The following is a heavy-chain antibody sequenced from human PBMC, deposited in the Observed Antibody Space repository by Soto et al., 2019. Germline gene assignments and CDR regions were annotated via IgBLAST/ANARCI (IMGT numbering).Heavy chain of an antibody. V-gene: IGHV4-34*01. Sequence: SETLSLTCAVYGGSFSGYYWSWIRQPPGKGLEWIGEINHSGSTNYNPSLKSRVTISVDTSKNQFSLKLSSVTAADTAVYYCARAKGEYCSGGSCYRQRVHDPWGQGTLVTVSS. D-gene: IGHD2-15*01. CDR1: GGSFSGYY. CDR2: INHSGST. CDR3: ARAKGEYCSGGSCYRQRVHDP. J-gene: IGHJ5*02.